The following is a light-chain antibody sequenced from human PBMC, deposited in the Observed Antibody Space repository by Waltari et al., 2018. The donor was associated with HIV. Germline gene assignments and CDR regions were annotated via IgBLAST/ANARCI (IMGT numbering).Light chain of an antibody. J-gene: IGLJ3*02. CDR3: QSYDASNQWV. V-gene: IGLV6-57*03. CDR2: DDN. CDR1: SGSIAPNY. Sequence: NFMLTQPHSVSESPGKTVTISCTRSSGSIAPNYVQRYQQRPGSAPTIVIYDDNQRPPGVPNRFSGSIDSSSNSASLTISGLKTEDEADYYCQSYDASNQWVFGGGTKLTVL.